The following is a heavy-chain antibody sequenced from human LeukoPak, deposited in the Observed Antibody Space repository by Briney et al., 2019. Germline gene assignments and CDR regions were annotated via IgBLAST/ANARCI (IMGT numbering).Heavy chain of an antibody. CDR3: ARHRGCVFEGYIDV. V-gene: IGHV3-33*01. CDR2: IFSNGVNK. D-gene: IGHD2-8*01. J-gene: IGHJ6*03. Sequence: GGSLRLSCPASGSTLGNHGTRWVRQAPGKGLEWVAIIFSNGVNKYCADSMKGRFTISRDTSKNTLFLEMESLRTEDTAVYYCARHRGCVFEGYIDVRGKGTTVTVSS. CDR1: GSTLGNHG.